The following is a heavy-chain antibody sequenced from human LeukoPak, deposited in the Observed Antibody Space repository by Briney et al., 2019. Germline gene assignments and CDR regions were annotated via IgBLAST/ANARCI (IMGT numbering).Heavy chain of an antibody. CDR1: GGSISSGGYY. CDR3: AREKAVAGHFLPAPLDY. Sequence: SQTLSLTCTVSGGSISSGGYYWSWIRQPPGKGLEWFGYIYHSGSTYYNPSLKSRVTISVDRSKNQFSLKLSSVTAADTAVYYCAREKAVAGHFLPAPLDYWGQGTLVTVSS. D-gene: IGHD6-19*01. J-gene: IGHJ4*02. V-gene: IGHV4-30-2*01. CDR2: IYHSGST.